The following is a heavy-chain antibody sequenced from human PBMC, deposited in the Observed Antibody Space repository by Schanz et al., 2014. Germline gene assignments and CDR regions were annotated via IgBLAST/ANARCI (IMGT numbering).Heavy chain of an antibody. CDR3: ATDPPTYSSSPYYWYYGMDV. J-gene: IGHJ6*02. V-gene: IGHV3-11*01. Sequence: QVQLVESGGGLVKPGGSLRLSCAASGFTFSDYYMNWIRQAPGKGLEWVSYISNSGYTIYYADSVKGRFTISRDNAKNSLYRQMNGLRAEDTAVYYCATDPPTYSSSPYYWYYGMDVWGQGTTVTVSS. D-gene: IGHD6-6*01. CDR1: GFTFSDYY. CDR2: ISNSGYTI.